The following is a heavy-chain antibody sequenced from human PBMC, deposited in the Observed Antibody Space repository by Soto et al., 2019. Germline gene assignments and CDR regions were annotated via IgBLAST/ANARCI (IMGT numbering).Heavy chain of an antibody. CDR3: ANEGLERQGSAFDY. Sequence: EVQQLESGGGLVQPGGSLRLSCAASGFTFSSYAMSWVRQAPGKGLEWVSAISGSGGSTYYADSVKGRFTISRDSSKKTLYVRMYSLIADYKAVYYCANEGLERQGSAFDYWGQGTLVTVSS. V-gene: IGHV3-23*01. D-gene: IGHD1-1*01. CDR1: GFTFSSYA. CDR2: ISGSGGST. J-gene: IGHJ4*02.